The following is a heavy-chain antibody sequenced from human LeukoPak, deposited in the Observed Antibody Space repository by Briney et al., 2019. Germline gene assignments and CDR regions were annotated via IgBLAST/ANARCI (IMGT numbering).Heavy chain of an antibody. Sequence: SETLSLTCAVYGASYNAYYWSWIRQPPGKGLEWIGDIDHRGTATYNPSLKSRLTISADASKNQFSLKLNSVTDADTAVYYCAVGITILGVAASFDPWGQGNLVIVSS. V-gene: IGHV4-34*01. CDR1: GASYNAYY. CDR3: AVGITILGVAASFDP. J-gene: IGHJ5*02. D-gene: IGHD3-3*01. CDR2: IDHRGTA.